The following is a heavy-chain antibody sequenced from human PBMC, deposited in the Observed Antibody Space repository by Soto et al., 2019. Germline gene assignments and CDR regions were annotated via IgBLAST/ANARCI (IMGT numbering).Heavy chain of an antibody. Sequence: GESLKISCAASGFTFSNAWMSWVRQAPGKGLEWVGRIKSKTDGGTTDYAAPVKGRFTISRDDSKNTLYLQMNSLKTEDTAVYYCTTLKWLSHIDYWGQGTLVTVSS. CDR2: IKSKTDGGTT. D-gene: IGHD3-3*01. CDR1: GFTFSNAW. J-gene: IGHJ4*02. CDR3: TTLKWLSHIDY. V-gene: IGHV3-15*01.